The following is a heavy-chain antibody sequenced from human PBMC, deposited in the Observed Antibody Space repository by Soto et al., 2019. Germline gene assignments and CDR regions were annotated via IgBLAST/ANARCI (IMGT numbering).Heavy chain of an antibody. V-gene: IGHV1-24*01. D-gene: IGHD3-10*01. CDR3: ATYGSGSYYNRSIYYYYYYMDV. CDR2: FDPEDGET. J-gene: IGHJ6*03. Sequence: ASVKVSCKVSGYTLTELSMHWVRQAPGKGLEWMGGFDPEDGETIYAQKFQGRVTMTEDTSTDTAYMELSSLRSEDTAVYYCATYGSGSYYNRSIYYYYYYMDVWGKGTTVTVSS. CDR1: GYTLTELS.